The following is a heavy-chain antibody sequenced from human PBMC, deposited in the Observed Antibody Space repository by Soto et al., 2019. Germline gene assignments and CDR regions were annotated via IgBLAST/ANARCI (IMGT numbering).Heavy chain of an antibody. CDR1: GYTYISYS. CDR3: GREKWASGSRWLDP. D-gene: IGHD6-19*01. J-gene: IGHJ5*02. CDR2: INVGNGNT. Sequence: QVQVVQSGAEEKKPGASVKVSCKASGYTYISYSMHWVRQAPGQRLEWMGWINVGNGNTKYSQNLQGRVTIYQDTSASTAYMELSSLTSEETAVYYCGREKWASGSRWLDPWGQGTLVTVSS. V-gene: IGHV1-3*05.